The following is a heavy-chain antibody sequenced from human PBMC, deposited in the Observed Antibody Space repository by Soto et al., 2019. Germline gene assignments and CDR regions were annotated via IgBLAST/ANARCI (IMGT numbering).Heavy chain of an antibody. CDR1: GGSFSAYY. Sequence: SETVSLTCVVYGGSFSAYYWSWLRQPPGKGLEWIGEINHSGSTNYNQSLKSRVAISVDTSKNQFSLKLSSVTAADTAVYYCARASTLTGYYPYYYFNYWGQGTLVTVSS. D-gene: IGHD3-9*01. CDR3: ARASTLTGYYPYYYFNY. V-gene: IGHV4-34*01. CDR2: INHSGST. J-gene: IGHJ4*02.